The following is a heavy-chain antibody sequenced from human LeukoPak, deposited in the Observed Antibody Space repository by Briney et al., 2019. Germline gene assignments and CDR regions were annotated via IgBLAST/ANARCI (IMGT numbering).Heavy chain of an antibody. J-gene: IGHJ4*02. V-gene: IGHV3-7*01. CDR3: AKSMDILTGYLWSLDY. CDR1: GFNFSTYW. D-gene: IGHD3-9*01. Sequence: GGSLRLSCTASGFNFSTYWMTWVRQVPGKGLEWVANIKEDGSEIYYVDSVKGRFTVSRDNSKNTLSLQMNSLRAEDTAVYYCAKSMDILTGYLWSLDYWGQGTLVTVSS. CDR2: IKEDGSEI.